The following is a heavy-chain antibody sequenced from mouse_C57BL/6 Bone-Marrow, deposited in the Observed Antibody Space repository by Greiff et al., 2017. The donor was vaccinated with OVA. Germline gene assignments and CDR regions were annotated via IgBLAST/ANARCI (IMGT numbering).Heavy chain of an antibody. J-gene: IGHJ4*01. CDR3: AREDFRDAMDY. CDR1: GYAFSSSW. Sequence: VLLQQSGPALVKPGASVKISCQASGYAFSSSWMNWVKQRPGKGLEWIGRIYPGAGDTNYNVKFKGKATLTADKSSSTAYMQLSSLTSEDSAVYFCAREDFRDAMDYWGQGTSVTVSS. V-gene: IGHV1-82*01. CDR2: IYPGAGDT.